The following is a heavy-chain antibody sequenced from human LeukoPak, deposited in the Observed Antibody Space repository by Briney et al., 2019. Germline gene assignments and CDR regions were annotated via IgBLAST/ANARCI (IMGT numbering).Heavy chain of an antibody. CDR3: AGDRGFTTAWGVPSWFDP. CDR2: IYYSGST. Sequence: SETLSITGTVSGGANSSGSYSWGWIRQPPGKGLEWIGSIYYSGSTYYNPSLKSRVTISVDTSKNQFSLKLSSVTAADTAVYFCAGDRGFTTAWGVPSWFDPWGQGTLVTVSS. CDR1: GGANSSGSYS. D-gene: IGHD3-10*01. J-gene: IGHJ5*02. V-gene: IGHV4-39*02.